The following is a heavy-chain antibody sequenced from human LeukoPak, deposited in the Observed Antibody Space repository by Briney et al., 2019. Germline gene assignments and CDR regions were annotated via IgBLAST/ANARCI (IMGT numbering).Heavy chain of an antibody. Sequence: ASVKVSCKASGGTFSSYTISWVRQAPGQGLEWMGRINPNSGGTNYAQKFQGRVTMTRDTSISTGFMELSRLRSDDTAVYYCAREEYSSGWYFFDYWGQGTLVTVSS. D-gene: IGHD6-19*01. V-gene: IGHV1-2*02. CDR1: GGTFSSYT. J-gene: IGHJ4*02. CDR2: INPNSGGT. CDR3: AREEYSSGWYFFDY.